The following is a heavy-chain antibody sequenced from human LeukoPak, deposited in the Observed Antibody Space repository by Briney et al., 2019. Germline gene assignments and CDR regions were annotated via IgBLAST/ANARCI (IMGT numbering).Heavy chain of an antibody. D-gene: IGHD2/OR15-2a*01. CDR3: ARVSAPPYYYYGMDV. V-gene: IGHV3-66*01. CDR2: IYSGGST. CDR1: GFTVSSNY. Sequence: GGSLRLSCAASGFTVSSNYMSWVRQAPGKGLEWVSVIYSGGSTYYADSVKGRFTISRDNSKNTPYLQMNSLRAEDTAVYYCARVSAPPYYYYGMDVWGQGTTVTVSS. J-gene: IGHJ6*02.